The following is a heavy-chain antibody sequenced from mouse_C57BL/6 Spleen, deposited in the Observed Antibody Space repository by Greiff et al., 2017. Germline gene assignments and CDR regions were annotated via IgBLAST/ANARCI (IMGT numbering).Heavy chain of an antibody. CDR1: GYAFSSSW. CDR3: ARSMVLDY. J-gene: IGHJ2*01. D-gene: IGHD2-2*01. CDR2: FYPGDGDT. Sequence: QVQLKESGPELVKPGASVKISCKASGYAFSSSWMNWVKQRPGKGLEWIGRFYPGDGDTNYNGKFKGKATLTADKSSSTAYMQLSSLTSAYSAVYFCARSMVLDYWGQGTTLTVSS. V-gene: IGHV1-82*01.